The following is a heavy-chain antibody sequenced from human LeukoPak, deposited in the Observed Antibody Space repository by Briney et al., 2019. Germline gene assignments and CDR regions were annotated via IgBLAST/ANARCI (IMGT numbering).Heavy chain of an antibody. CDR2: IDPYHGKT. V-gene: IGHV1-18*01. D-gene: IGHD6-13*01. J-gene: IGHJ4*02. CDR1: GYDFITYG. CDR3: ARDRISAAVLDY. Sequence: ASVKVSCKASGYDFITYGFSWVRQAPGQGLEWMGWIDPYHGKTKYAQKFQDRVTLTTDASTTTAHMELRRLSSDDTAIYFCARDRISAAVLDYWGPGTLVTVSS.